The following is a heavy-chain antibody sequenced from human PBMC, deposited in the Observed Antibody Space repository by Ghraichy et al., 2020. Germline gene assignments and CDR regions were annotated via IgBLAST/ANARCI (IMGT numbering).Heavy chain of an antibody. Sequence: GGSLRLSCAASGFTVSSNYMSWVRQAPGKGLEWVSVIYSGGSTYYADSVKGRFTISRDNSKNTLYLQMNSLRAEDTAVYYCARVRYCGGDCDSGFDYWGQGTLVTVSS. CDR2: IYSGGST. CDR3: ARVRYCGGDCDSGFDY. V-gene: IGHV3-53*01. CDR1: GFTVSSNY. D-gene: IGHD2-21*01. J-gene: IGHJ4*02.